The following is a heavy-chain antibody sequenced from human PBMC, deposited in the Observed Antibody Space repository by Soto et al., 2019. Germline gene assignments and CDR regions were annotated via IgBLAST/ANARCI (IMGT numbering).Heavy chain of an antibody. CDR3: ARDRWVRDRSDYYSYYGMDV. CDR1: GFTFGNYW. J-gene: IGHJ6*02. Sequence: EVQLVESGGGLVQPGGSLRLSCAASGFTFGNYWMSWVRQAPGRGLEWLANTKEDGSEKYYVDSVKGRFTISRDNAKNSLYLQMNSLRAEDTAVYYCARDRWVRDRSDYYSYYGMDVWGQGTTVTVSS. CDR2: TKEDGSEK. V-gene: IGHV3-7*01. D-gene: IGHD3-22*01.